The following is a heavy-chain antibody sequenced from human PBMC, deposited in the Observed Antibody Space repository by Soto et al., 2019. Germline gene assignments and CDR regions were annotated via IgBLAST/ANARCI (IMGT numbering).Heavy chain of an antibody. CDR1: GDSVNDDNFY. Sequence: PSETLSLTCTVSGDSVNDDNFYWGWIRQSPGKGLERIGHIYYNGNTYYSPSLKSRVLISVDTSKNQFSLEVTSVTAADTAVYYCARVYDFLWGGYNNFDYWGQGALVTVSS. CDR3: ARVYDFLWGGYNNFDY. V-gene: IGHV4-30-4*01. D-gene: IGHD3-16*01. CDR2: IYYNGNT. J-gene: IGHJ4*02.